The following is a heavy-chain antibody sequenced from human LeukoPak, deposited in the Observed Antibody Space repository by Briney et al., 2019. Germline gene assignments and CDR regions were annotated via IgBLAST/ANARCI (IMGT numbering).Heavy chain of an antibody. CDR1: GGSISSGGYY. CDR2: IYHSGST. J-gene: IGHJ3*02. CDR3: ARDLSVGYQLLAPDAFDI. Sequence: SETLSLTCTVSGGSISSGGYYWSWIRQPPGKGLEWIGYIYHSGSTYYNPSLKSRVTISVDRSKNQFSLKLSSVTAADTAVYYCARDLSVGYQLLAPDAFDIWGQGTMVTVSS. D-gene: IGHD2-2*01. V-gene: IGHV4-30-2*01.